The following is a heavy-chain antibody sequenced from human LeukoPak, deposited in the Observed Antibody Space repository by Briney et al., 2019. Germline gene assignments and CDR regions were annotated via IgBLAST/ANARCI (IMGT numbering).Heavy chain of an antibody. V-gene: IGHV3-11*06. Sequence: GRSLRLSCAVSVFTFSAYAMTWVRQAPGKGLEWVSYISSSGSSTKYADSVKGRFTISRDNAKNSLYLQMNSLRVEDTDVYYCARDRGRVAGEYFDYWGQGTLVTVSS. CDR1: VFTFSAYA. J-gene: IGHJ4*02. CDR2: ISSSGSST. D-gene: IGHD6-19*01. CDR3: ARDRGRVAGEYFDY.